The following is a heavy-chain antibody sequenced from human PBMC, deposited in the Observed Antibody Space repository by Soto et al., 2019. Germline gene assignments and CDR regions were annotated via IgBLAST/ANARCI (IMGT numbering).Heavy chain of an antibody. CDR2: ISVYNDNT. J-gene: IGHJ6*02. CDR3: VRDHPYDITVFGVVIRGYYYYGMDV. V-gene: IGHV1-18*04. Sequence: RASVKVSCKASGYTFTSNGISWVRQAPGQGLEWMGWISVYNDNTNFAQKFQDRVTMTTDTSTSTAYMELRSLRSDDTAVYYCVRDHPYDITVFGVVIRGYYYYGMDVWGQGTTVTVSS. CDR1: GYTFTSNG. D-gene: IGHD3-3*01.